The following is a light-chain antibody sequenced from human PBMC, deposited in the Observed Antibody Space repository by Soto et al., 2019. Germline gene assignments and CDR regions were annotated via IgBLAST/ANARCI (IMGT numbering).Light chain of an antibody. Sequence: EIVLTQSPGTLSLSPGERATLSCRASQSVSSSYLAWYQQKPGQAPRLLIYGASSMATGIPYRFSGSGSGTDFSLTIIRLEPEDLAVYYCQQYGSLPPWTFGQGTKVEIK. CDR3: QQYGSLPPWT. J-gene: IGKJ1*01. CDR2: GAS. V-gene: IGKV3-20*01. CDR1: QSVSSSY.